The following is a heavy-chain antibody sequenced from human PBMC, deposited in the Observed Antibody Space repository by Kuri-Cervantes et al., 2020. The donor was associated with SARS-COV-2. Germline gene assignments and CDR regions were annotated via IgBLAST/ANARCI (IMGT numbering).Heavy chain of an antibody. D-gene: IGHD7-27*01. V-gene: IGHV4-59*12. J-gene: IGHJ3*02. CDR3: ARGLTGGDDAFGI. CDR2: IYYSGIT. CDR1: GGSISSYY. Sequence: SETLSLTCNVPGGSISSYYWSWIRQPPGKGLEWIGYIYYSGITNYNPSLKSRVTISVDTSKNQFSLKLSSVTAADTAVYYCARGLTGGDDAFGIWGQGTMVTVSS.